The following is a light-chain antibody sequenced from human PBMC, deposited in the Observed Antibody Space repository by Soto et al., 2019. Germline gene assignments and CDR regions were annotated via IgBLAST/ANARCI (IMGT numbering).Light chain of an antibody. CDR3: TSYTTRVTLPVA. CDR1: SNDVGGYNY. Sequence: QSALTQPASVSGSPGQSITISCTGTSNDVGGYNYVSWYQHHPGKAPKLIISEVSSRPSGVSNRFSGSKSGNTASLTISGLQAEDEADYYCTSYTTRVTLPVAFGGGTKLTVL. CDR2: EVS. J-gene: IGLJ2*01. V-gene: IGLV2-14*01.